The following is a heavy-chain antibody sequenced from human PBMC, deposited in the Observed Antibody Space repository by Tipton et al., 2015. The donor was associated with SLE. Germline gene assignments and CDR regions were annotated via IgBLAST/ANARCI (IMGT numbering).Heavy chain of an antibody. Sequence: TLSLTCTVSGAFINSYSWTWIRQPPGKGLEWIGHNFYGGDTEYNPSLRSRVAISVDTSKNQFSLSLRSVTAADTAIYYCAGRLFWPGNRIFPNNWFDPWGQGTLVTVSS. D-gene: IGHD2-15*01. CDR1: GAFINSYS. J-gene: IGHJ5*02. V-gene: IGHV4-59*08. CDR2: NFYGGDT. CDR3: AGRLFWPGNRIFPNNWFDP.